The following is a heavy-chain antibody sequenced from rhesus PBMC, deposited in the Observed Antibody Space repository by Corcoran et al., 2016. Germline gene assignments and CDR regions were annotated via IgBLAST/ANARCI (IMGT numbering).Heavy chain of an antibody. CDR2: IYGGSGST. V-gene: IGHV4-147*01. CDR3: VRGGYYSGSYFYDY. CDR1: GDSISSPY. J-gene: IGHJ4*01. D-gene: IGHD3-16*01. Sequence: QVQLQESGPGLVKPSETLPLTCAVSGDSISSPYWSWPRPPPGKGLEWIAYIYGGSGSTSYNPSLKSRVTISKDTSKNQFSLRLSTVTAADTAVYYCVRGGYYSGSYFYDYWGQGVLVTVSS.